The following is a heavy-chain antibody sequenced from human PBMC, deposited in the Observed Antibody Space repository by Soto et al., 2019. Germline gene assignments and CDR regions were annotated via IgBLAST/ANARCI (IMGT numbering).Heavy chain of an antibody. CDR1: GYTFTSYG. Sequence: GASVKVSCKASGYTFTSYGISWVRQAPGQGLEWMGWISAYNDNTNYAQKHQGRVTMTTDTSTSTANIELRNLRSDDTTVYYCANTQEYCSSTSCSDWFDPWGQGTLVTVSS. CDR3: ANTQEYCSSTSCSDWFDP. CDR2: ISAYNDNT. J-gene: IGHJ5*02. D-gene: IGHD2-2*01. V-gene: IGHV1-18*01.